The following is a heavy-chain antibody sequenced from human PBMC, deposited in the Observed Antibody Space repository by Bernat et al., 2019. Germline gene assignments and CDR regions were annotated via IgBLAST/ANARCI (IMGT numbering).Heavy chain of an antibody. V-gene: IGHV1-18*04. J-gene: IGHJ4*02. D-gene: IGHD3-3*01. CDR2: ISAYNGNT. CDR3: ARARDYDFWSGISDVNFDY. CDR1: GYTFTSYG. Sequence: QVQLVQSGAEVNKPGASVKFSCKASGYTFTSYGISWVRQAPGQGLEWMGWISAYNGNTNHAQKLQGRVTMNTGRSTSTAYMELRSLRSDDTAVYYCARARDYDFWSGISDVNFDYWGQGTLVTVSS.